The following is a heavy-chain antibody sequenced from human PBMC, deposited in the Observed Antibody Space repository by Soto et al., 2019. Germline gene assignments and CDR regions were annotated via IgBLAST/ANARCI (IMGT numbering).Heavy chain of an antibody. J-gene: IGHJ4*02. CDR3: AREVSSFGSNHFDS. CDR1: GTSIRGYY. V-gene: IGHV4-59*01. Sequence: SETLSLTCSVSGTSIRGYYWTWIRQPPGKGLEWIGYIYYTGTTKYNPSLKSRVTILVDTSKNQFSLRLNSVTAADTAVYYCAREVSSFGSNHFDSWGQGALVTVSS. D-gene: IGHD3-10*01. CDR2: IYYTGTT.